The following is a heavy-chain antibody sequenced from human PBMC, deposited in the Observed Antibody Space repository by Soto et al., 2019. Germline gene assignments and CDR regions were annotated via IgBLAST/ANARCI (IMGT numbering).Heavy chain of an antibody. Sequence: KTSETLSLTCAVSGGSFSGYYWTWIRQIPGKGLGWIGEINQSGNTKYNPSLMSRVTMSVDTSRNQFSLKLRSVTAADTAVYYCARPSYALNWDFHYGMQVWGQGTSVTVSS. CDR3: ARPSYALNWDFHYGMQV. V-gene: IGHV4-34*01. D-gene: IGHD2-2*01. CDR1: GGSFSGYY. J-gene: IGHJ6*02. CDR2: INQSGNT.